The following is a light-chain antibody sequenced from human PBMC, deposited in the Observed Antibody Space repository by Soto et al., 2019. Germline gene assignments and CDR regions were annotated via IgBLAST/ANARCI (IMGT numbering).Light chain of an antibody. Sequence: QSALTQPASVSGSPGQSITISCTGTSSDVGGYNYVSWYQQYPGKAPKVMIYEVTNRPSGVSSRFSGSKSGNTASLTISGLQAEDEADYYCSSFSSITREVFGGGTKLTVL. CDR3: SSFSSITREV. J-gene: IGLJ2*01. CDR1: SSDVGGYNY. V-gene: IGLV2-14*01. CDR2: EVT.